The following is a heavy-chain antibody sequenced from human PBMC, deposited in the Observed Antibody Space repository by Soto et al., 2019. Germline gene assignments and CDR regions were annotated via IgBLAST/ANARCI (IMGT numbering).Heavy chain of an antibody. CDR2: ISGNGATT. D-gene: IGHD6-19*01. CDR1: GVAFSFYS. CDR3: AKDRGGFTSGWEFFDF. Sequence: EVALLESGGGLVQPRGSLRLSCEVSGVAFSFYSMSWVRQAPGKGLEWVASISGNGATTYYAASGKGRFTFSRDNSKNTVHLQMNSLRGEDTAVYYCAKDRGGFTSGWEFFDFWGQGTLVRVSS. V-gene: IGHV3-23*01. J-gene: IGHJ4*02.